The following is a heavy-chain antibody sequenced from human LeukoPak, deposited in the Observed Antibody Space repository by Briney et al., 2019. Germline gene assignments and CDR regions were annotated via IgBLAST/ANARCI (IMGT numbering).Heavy chain of an antibody. CDR1: GYTFTSYG. V-gene: IGHV1-18*04. Sequence: ASVKVSCKASGYTFTSYGISWVRQAPGQGLEWMGWISAYNGNTNYAQKLQGRVTMTTDTSTSTAYMELRSLRSDDTAVYYCARDVLGAVAGTLDYWGQGTLVTVSS. CDR3: ARDVLGAVAGTLDY. CDR2: ISAYNGNT. J-gene: IGHJ4*02. D-gene: IGHD6-19*01.